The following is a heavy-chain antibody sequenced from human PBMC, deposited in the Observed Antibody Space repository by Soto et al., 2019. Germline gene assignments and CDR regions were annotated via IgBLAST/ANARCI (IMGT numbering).Heavy chain of an antibody. CDR3: ARGLFGQQWLVGFDT. D-gene: IGHD6-19*01. CDR2: TIPMFATA. CDR1: GGSFSNYI. J-gene: IGHJ4*02. V-gene: IGHV1-69*01. Sequence: QVHQVQSGAEVKKPGSSVKVSCKASGGSFSNYIFAWVRQAPGQGHEWMGGTIPMFATAQYAQKLQGRVTRTADESTSTVYMDLTSLTSDDTAVYYCARGLFGQQWLVGFDTWGQGTLVTVSS.